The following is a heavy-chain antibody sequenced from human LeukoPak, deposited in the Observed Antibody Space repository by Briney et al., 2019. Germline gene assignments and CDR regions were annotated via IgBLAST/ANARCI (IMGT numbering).Heavy chain of an antibody. CDR1: GYTFTSYG. Sequence: GASVKVSCKASGYTFTSYGISWVRQAPGQGLEWMGWISAYNGNTNYAQKLQGRVTMTTDTSTSTAYMELRSLRSDDTAVYYCARGGRVHCSSTSCSSPYNWFDPWGQGTLVTVSS. CDR2: ISAYNGNT. D-gene: IGHD2-2*01. J-gene: IGHJ5*02. V-gene: IGHV1-18*01. CDR3: ARGGRVHCSSTSCSSPYNWFDP.